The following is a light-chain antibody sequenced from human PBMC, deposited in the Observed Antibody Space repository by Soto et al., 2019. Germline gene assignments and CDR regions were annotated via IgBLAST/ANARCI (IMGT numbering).Light chain of an antibody. CDR2: GTS. CDR3: QLYDNSPPKT. J-gene: IGKJ2*01. CDR1: QSVTKGY. V-gene: IGKV3-20*01. Sequence: IVLTQSPGTLSLSPGERATLSCRASQSVTKGYLAWYQQKPGQAPRVVIYGTSSRATGIPDRFSGSGSGTIFTITISRLEPEDFAVYFCQLYDNSPPKTFGQGTKVEIK.